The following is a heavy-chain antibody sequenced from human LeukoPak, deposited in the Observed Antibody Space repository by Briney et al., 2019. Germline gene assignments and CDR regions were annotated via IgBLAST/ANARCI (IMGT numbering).Heavy chain of an antibody. Sequence: HPGGSLRLSCAASGFTFSSYEMNWVRQAPGKGLEWVSYISSSGSTIYYADSVKGRFTIFRDNAKNSLYLQMNSLRAEDTAVYYCARDFGHWELNGGYYFDYWGQGTLVTVSS. V-gene: IGHV3-48*03. CDR2: ISSSGSTI. CDR3: ARDFGHWELNGGYYFDY. D-gene: IGHD1-26*01. J-gene: IGHJ4*02. CDR1: GFTFSSYE.